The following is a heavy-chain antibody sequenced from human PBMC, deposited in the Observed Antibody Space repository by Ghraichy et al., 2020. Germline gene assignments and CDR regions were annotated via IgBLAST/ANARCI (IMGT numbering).Heavy chain of an antibody. CDR1: GFTFTSSG. Sequence: GGSLRLSCAASGFTFTSSGMHWVRQAPGKGLEWVAVISPDKRNEFYADSVKGRFTISRDNSINTVYLQMNNLRAEDSAVYYCAKEGEVYYSDSRGYQENAEYFQHWGQGTLVTVSS. J-gene: IGHJ1*01. CDR3: AKEGEVYYSDSRGYQENAEYFQH. V-gene: IGHV3-30*18. CDR2: ISPDKRNE. D-gene: IGHD3-22*01.